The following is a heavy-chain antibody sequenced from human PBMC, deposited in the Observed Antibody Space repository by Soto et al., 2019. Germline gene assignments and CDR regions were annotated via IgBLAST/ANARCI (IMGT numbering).Heavy chain of an antibody. J-gene: IGHJ6*02. D-gene: IGHD2-2*01. CDR3: ARLGYCSSTSCSKRSRYGMDV. CDR2: IYYSGST. V-gene: IGHV4-61*01. Sequence: PSETLSLTCTASGGSVSSSSYYWSWIRQPPGQGLGWIGNIYYSGSTNYNPSLKSRVIISVDTSKNQFSLKLSSVTAADTAVYYCARLGYCSSTSCSKRSRYGMDVWGQGTTVTVSS. CDR1: GGSVSSSSYY.